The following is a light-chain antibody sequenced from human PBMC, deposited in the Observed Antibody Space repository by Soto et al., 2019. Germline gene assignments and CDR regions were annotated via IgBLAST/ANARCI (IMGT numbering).Light chain of an antibody. V-gene: IGKV3-20*01. CDR2: GAS. J-gene: IGKJ4*01. CDR3: QQYGSSPLT. CDR1: QSVSSSY. Sequence: EIVLTQSPGTLSLSPGERATLSCRASQSVSSSYLAWYQQKPGQAPRLLIYGASSRATGIPDRFSGSGSGTDFTLTFSRLEPEDFAVYYWQQYGSSPLTFGGGTKVEIK.